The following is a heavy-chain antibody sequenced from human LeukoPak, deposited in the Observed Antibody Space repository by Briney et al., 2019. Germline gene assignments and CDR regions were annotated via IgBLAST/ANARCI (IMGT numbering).Heavy chain of an antibody. V-gene: IGHV3-23*01. CDR2: VAGGGGT. CDR3: AKYFGICGNGVCERYFDH. D-gene: IGHD2-8*01. CDR1: GFTFSSYV. J-gene: IGHJ4*02. Sequence: GGCLRLSCAASGFTFSSYVMTWVRQPPGKGLEWVSTVAGGGGTYYADSVKGRFTISRDNSKNTLFLQMNSLRAEDTAVYYCAKYFGICGNGVCERYFDHWGQGTLVTVSS.